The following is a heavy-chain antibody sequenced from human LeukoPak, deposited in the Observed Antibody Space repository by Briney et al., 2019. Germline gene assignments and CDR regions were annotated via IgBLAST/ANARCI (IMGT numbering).Heavy chain of an antibody. CDR3: AKDRDIVVVKGGAFDI. CDR2: ISWNSGSI. D-gene: IGHD3-22*01. Sequence: PGRSLRLSCAASGFTFDDYAMHWVRQAPGKGLEWVSGISWNSGSIGYADSVKGRFTISRDNAKNSLYLQMNSLRAEDTALYYCAKDRDIVVVKGGAFDIWGQGTMVTVSS. V-gene: IGHV3-9*01. J-gene: IGHJ3*02. CDR1: GFTFDDYA.